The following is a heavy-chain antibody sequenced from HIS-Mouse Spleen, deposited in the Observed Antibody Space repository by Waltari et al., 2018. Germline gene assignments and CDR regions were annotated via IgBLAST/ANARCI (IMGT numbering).Heavy chain of an antibody. V-gene: IGHV4-39*07. Sequence: QLQLQESGPGLVKPSETLSLTCPVSGGSISSSSYYWGWIRQPPGKGLEWIGSIYYSGSTYYNPSLKSRVTISVDTSKNQFSLKLSSVTAADTAVYYCARDQVVVVVAATMGWFDPWGQGTLVTVSS. D-gene: IGHD2-15*01. CDR3: ARDQVVVVVAATMGWFDP. CDR2: IYYSGST. CDR1: GGSISSSSYY. J-gene: IGHJ5*02.